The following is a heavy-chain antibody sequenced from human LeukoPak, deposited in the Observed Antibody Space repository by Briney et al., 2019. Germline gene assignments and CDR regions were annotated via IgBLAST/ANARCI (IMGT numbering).Heavy chain of an antibody. J-gene: IGHJ4*02. CDR1: GFPFSDFY. D-gene: IGHD7-27*01. CDR2: ISSSATTI. V-gene: IGHV3-11*01. Sequence: KPGASLRLSCATSGFPFSDFYMSWIRQAPGKGLEWVSYISSSATTIYYADSVRGRFTVSRDNAKNSLYLQMNNLRAEDTAVYYCTRDRWGKYYFDYWGQGTLVTVSS. CDR3: TRDRWGKYYFDY.